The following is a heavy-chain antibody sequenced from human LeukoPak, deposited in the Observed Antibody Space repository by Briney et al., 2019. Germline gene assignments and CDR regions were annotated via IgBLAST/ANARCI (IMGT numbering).Heavy chain of an antibody. CDR2: IYHSGST. D-gene: IGHD3-10*01. V-gene: IGHV4-30-2*01. Sequence: SETLSLTCAVSGGSISSGSYSWSWIRQPPGKGLEWIGYIYHSGSTYYNPSLKSRVTISVDRSKNQFSLKLSSVTAADTAVYYCARVTYYYGSADAFDIWGQGTMVTVSS. CDR1: GGSISSGSYS. J-gene: IGHJ3*02. CDR3: ARVTYYYGSADAFDI.